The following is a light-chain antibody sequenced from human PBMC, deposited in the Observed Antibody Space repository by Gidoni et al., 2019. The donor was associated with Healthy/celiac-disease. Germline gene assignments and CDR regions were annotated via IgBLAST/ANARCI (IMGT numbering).Light chain of an antibody. V-gene: IGKV3-11*01. Sequence: EIVLTQSPATLSLSPGERATLSCRASQSVSSYFALYQQKPGQAPRLLIYDASNRDTGIPARVSGSGSGTDFTLTISSLEPEDFAVYYCQQRSNWPPLTFGGGTKVEIK. CDR2: DAS. CDR1: QSVSSY. CDR3: QQRSNWPPLT. J-gene: IGKJ4*01.